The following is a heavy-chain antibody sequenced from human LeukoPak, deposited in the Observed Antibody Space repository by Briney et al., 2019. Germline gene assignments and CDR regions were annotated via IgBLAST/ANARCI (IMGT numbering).Heavy chain of an antibody. CDR3: ARHIPLRQLVPWPYYGMDV. Sequence: PSETLSLTCTVSGGSISSSSYYWGWIRQPPGKGLEWIGSIYYSGSTYYNPSLKSRVTISVDTSKNQFSLKLSSVTAAVTAVYYCARHIPLRQLVPWPYYGMDVWGQGTTVTVSS. CDR2: IYYSGST. V-gene: IGHV4-39*01. CDR1: GGSISSSSYY. J-gene: IGHJ6*02. D-gene: IGHD6-6*01.